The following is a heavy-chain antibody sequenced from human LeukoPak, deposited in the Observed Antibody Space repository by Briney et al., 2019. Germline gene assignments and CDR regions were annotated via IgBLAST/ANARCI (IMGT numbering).Heavy chain of an antibody. V-gene: IGHV1-24*01. D-gene: IGHD3-10*01. CDR2: FDPEDGET. CDR1: GYTLTELS. CDR3: ARGGTYGSGSSTYYYYYYMDV. J-gene: IGHJ6*03. Sequence: ASVKVSCKVSGYTLTELSMHWVRQAPGKGLEWMGGFDPEDGETIYAQKFQGRVTITADESTGTAYMELSSLRSEDTAVYYCARGGTYGSGSSTYYYYYYMDVWGKGTTVTISS.